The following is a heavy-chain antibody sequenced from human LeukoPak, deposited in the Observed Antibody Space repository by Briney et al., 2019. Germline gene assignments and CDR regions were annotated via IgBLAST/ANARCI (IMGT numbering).Heavy chain of an antibody. V-gene: IGHV3-74*01. CDR3: ARGPPYGSGSYYPGDY. D-gene: IGHD3-10*01. Sequence: GGSLRLSCAASGFTFSSHWMHWVGQAPGKRLVWVSRINSDGSSTSYADSVKGRFTISRDNAKNTLYLQMNSLRAEDTAVYYCARGPPYGSGSYYPGDYWGQGTLVTVSS. J-gene: IGHJ4*02. CDR1: GFTFSSHW. CDR2: INSDGSST.